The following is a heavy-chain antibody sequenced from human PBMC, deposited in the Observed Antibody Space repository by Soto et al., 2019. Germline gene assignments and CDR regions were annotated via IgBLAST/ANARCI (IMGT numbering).Heavy chain of an antibody. Sequence: SETLSLTCTVSGGSISSGGYYWSWIRQHPGKGLEWIGYIYYSGSTYYNPSLKSRVTISVDTSKNQFSLKLSSVTAADTAVYYCARDPFTGGFSGLDVWGQGTTVTVSS. CDR3: ARDPFTGGFSGLDV. D-gene: IGHD3-16*01. V-gene: IGHV4-31*03. CDR1: GGSISSGGYY. J-gene: IGHJ6*02. CDR2: IYYSGST.